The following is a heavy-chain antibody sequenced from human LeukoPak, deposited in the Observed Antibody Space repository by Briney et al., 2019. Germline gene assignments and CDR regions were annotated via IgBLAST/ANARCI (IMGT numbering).Heavy chain of an antibody. Sequence: GGSLRLSCAAYGFTSSDYTMNWVRQAPGKGLEWVSGISVSDDSTYYADSVKGRFTMSRDNSNNMLYLQMNSLRAEDTAVYYCAKDRYCRSTNCPYDYWGQGTLVTVSS. CDR2: ISVSDDST. CDR1: GFTSSDYT. J-gene: IGHJ4*02. CDR3: AKDRYCRSTNCPYDY. V-gene: IGHV3-23*01. D-gene: IGHD2-2*01.